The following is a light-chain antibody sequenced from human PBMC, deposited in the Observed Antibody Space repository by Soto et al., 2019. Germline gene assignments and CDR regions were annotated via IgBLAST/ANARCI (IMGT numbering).Light chain of an antibody. CDR3: QQRSNWPPYT. V-gene: IGKV3-11*01. CDR1: QSVRSY. Sequence: EIVLTQSPATLSLSPGERATLSCRASQSVRSYLAWYQPKPGQAPRPLIYDASNRTTGIPARFSGSGSGTDFTLTISSLEPEDFAVYYCQQRSNWPPYTFGPWTKLAIQ. J-gene: IGKJ2*01. CDR2: DAS.